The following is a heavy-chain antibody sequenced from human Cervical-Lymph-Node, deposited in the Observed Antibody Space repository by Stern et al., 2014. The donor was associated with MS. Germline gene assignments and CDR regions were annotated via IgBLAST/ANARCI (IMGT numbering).Heavy chain of an antibody. V-gene: IGHV3-30-3*01. J-gene: IGHJ4*02. D-gene: IGHD3-22*01. CDR3: AASSGYYRPGYY. Sequence: DQLVESGGGVVQPGRSLRLSCAASGFTFSSYAMHWVRQAPGKGLEWVAVISYDGSNKYYADSVKGRFTISRDNSKNTLYLQMNSLRAEDTAVYYCAASSGYYRPGYYWGQGTLVTVSS. CDR2: ISYDGSNK. CDR1: GFTFSSYA.